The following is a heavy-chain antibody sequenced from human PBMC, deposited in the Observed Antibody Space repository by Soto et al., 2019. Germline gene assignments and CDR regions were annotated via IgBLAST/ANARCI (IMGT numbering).Heavy chain of an antibody. J-gene: IGHJ6*02. CDR3: ARSLLDEYSSSWRSDYYGMDV. D-gene: IGHD6-13*01. CDR1: GFTFSAYY. Sequence: QVQLVQSGAEVKKPGASVKVSCKASGFTFSAYYIYWVRQAPGQGLEWIGWINPNSGGTNNAQKFQGRVTMTRDTSTSTVYMELSALIPDDTAVYYCARSLLDEYSSSWRSDYYGMDVWGQGTTVTVSS. CDR2: INPNSGGT. V-gene: IGHV1-2*02.